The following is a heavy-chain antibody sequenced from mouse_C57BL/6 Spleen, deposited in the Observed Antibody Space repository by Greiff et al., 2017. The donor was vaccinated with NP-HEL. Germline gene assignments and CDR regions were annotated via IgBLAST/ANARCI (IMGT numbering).Heavy chain of an antibody. Sequence: EVQLQQSGPGLVKPSQSLSLTCSVTGYSITSGYYWNWIRQFPGNKLEWMGYISYDGSNNYNPSLKNRISITRDTSKNQFFLKLNSVTTEDTATYYCAFYDGYYHYAMDYWGQGTSVTVSS. D-gene: IGHD2-3*01. CDR3: AFYDGYYHYAMDY. CDR1: GYSITSGYY. V-gene: IGHV3-6*01. J-gene: IGHJ4*01. CDR2: ISYDGSN.